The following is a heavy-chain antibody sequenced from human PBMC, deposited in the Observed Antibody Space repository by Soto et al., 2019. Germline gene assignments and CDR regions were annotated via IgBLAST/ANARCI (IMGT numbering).Heavy chain of an antibody. CDR1: GYTFSNYA. J-gene: IGHJ5*02. V-gene: IGHV1-18*01. Sequence: QIHLVQGGAEVKKPGASVKVSCKASGYTFSNYAITWVRQAPGQGLEWLGWISAYSGNTNYAQKFQGRVTMTTDTSTVTAYMELWSLRSDDTAVYYCARSGSGHFYWLFDPWGQGTLVTVSS. CDR2: ISAYSGNT. CDR3: ARSGSGHFYWLFDP. D-gene: IGHD3-9*01.